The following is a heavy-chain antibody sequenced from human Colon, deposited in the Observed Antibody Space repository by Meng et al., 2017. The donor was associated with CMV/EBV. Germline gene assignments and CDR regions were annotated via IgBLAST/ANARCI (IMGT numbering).Heavy chain of an antibody. CDR1: GFMFSRFW. CDR3: ARDPYIKAFDL. J-gene: IGHJ3*01. D-gene: IGHD4-11*01. CDR2: IKEDGSEK. V-gene: IGHV3-7*01. Sequence: GESLKISCAASGFMFSRFWMTWLRQAPGRGPELVDHIKEDGSEKYFMASVKGRCTISRDNARNSLYLQIHSLRVEDTAVYYCARDPYIKAFDLWGQGTMVTVSS.